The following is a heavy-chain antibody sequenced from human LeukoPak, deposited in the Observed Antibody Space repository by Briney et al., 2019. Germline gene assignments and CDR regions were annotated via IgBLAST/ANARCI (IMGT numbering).Heavy chain of an antibody. CDR1: GFTFSSYG. CDR3: ARDPFDYYDSSGDDY. J-gene: IGHJ4*02. CDR2: IWYDGSNK. V-gene: IGHV3-33*01. D-gene: IGHD3-22*01. Sequence: PGRSLRLSCAASGFTFSSYGMHWVRQAPGKGLEWVAVIWYDGSNKYYADSVKGRFTISRDNSKNTLYLQMNSLRAEDTAVYYCARDPFDYYDSSGDDYWGQGTLVTVSS.